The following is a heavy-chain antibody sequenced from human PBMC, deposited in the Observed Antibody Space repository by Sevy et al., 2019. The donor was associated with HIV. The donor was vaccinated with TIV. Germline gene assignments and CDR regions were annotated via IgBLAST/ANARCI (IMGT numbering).Heavy chain of an antibody. CDR3: ARDGYSSGWSFDY. Sequence: GGSLRLSCAASGFTVSSNYMSWVRQAPGKGLEWVSVIYSGGSTYYADSVKGRFTISRDNSKNTLYLQMNSLRAEDTAVYYCARDGYSSGWSFDYWGQGTLVTVSS. CDR1: GFTVSSNY. V-gene: IGHV3-53*01. D-gene: IGHD6-19*01. CDR2: IYSGGST. J-gene: IGHJ4*02.